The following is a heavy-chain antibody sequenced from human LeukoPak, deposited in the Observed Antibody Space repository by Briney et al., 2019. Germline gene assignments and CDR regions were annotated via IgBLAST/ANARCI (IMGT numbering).Heavy chain of an antibody. D-gene: IGHD6-13*01. J-gene: IGHJ5*02. V-gene: IGHV1-2*02. CDR3: ARERSSSYNWFDP. CDR1: GYTFTGYY. Sequence: ASVKVSCKASGYTFTGYYMHWVRPAPGEGLEWMGWINPNSGGTNYAQKFQGRVTMTRDTSISTAYMELSRLRSDDTAVYYCARERSSSYNWFDPWGQGTLVTVSS. CDR2: INPNSGGT.